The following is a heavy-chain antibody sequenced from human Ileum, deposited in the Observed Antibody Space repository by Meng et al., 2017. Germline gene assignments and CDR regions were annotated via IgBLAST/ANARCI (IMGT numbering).Heavy chain of an antibody. CDR3: GRGHWGLDY. Sequence: VQLVHAGGGSVKPGGSLSLSVTVSGFTFRDHYMNWIRQVPGKGLEWVAHIDKSDSDRQYADSVKGRFTISRDNAKNSLQLQMDSLKAEDTAVYYCGRGHWGLDYLGQGALVTVSS. V-gene: IGHV3-11*01. J-gene: IGHJ4*02. D-gene: IGHD7-27*01. CDR1: GFTFRDHY. CDR2: IDKSDSDR.